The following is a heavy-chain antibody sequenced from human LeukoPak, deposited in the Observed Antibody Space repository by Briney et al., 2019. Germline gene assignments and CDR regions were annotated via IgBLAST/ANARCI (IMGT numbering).Heavy chain of an antibody. CDR2: ISYHGANK. J-gene: IGHJ4*02. V-gene: IGHV3-30*04. CDR3: ARGAFYSDYDGFFDY. CDR1: GFTFSSYA. D-gene: IGHD4-11*01. Sequence: GGSLRLSCAASGFTFSSYAMHWVRQAPGKGLEWVALISYHGANKYYVDSVQGRFTISRDNSKNTLYLQVNSLSAEDTSVYFCARGAFYSDYDGFFDYWGQGTLVTVSS.